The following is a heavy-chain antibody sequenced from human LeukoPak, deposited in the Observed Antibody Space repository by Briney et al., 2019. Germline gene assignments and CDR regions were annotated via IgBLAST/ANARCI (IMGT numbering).Heavy chain of an antibody. V-gene: IGHV1-2*02. CDR2: INPNSGGT. CDR3: AREYGGNPSRFDP. D-gene: IGHD4-23*01. Sequence: ASVKVSCKASGYTFTGYYMHWVRQAPGQGLEWMGWINPNSGGTNYAQKFQGRVTMTRDTSISTAYMELSRLRSDDTAVYYCAREYGGNPSRFDPWGQGTLVTGSS. J-gene: IGHJ5*02. CDR1: GYTFTGYY.